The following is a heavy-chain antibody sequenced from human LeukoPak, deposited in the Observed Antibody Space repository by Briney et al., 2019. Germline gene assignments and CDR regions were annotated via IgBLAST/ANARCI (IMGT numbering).Heavy chain of an antibody. CDR1: GFALSVYA. J-gene: IGHJ5*01. CDR3: AKPISGGLAVTADWFHP. D-gene: IGHD6-19*01. CDR2: INANSGTT. Sequence: GGSLRLSCTASGFALSVYAMSWLRQPPGKGLEWVSTINANSGTTSYAASVRGRFTISRDNSKNTLFLQLNTLRADDTATYYCAKPISGGLAVTADWFHPWGQGTLVVVSP. V-gene: IGHV3-23*01.